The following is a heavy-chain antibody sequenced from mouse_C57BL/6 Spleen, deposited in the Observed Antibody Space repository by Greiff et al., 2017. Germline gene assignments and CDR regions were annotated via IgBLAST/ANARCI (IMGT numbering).Heavy chain of an antibody. CDR2: IDPENGDT. CDR3: TTLYYYGSSYAY. V-gene: IGHV14-4*01. D-gene: IGHD1-1*01. CDR1: GFNIKDDY. J-gene: IGHJ3*01. Sequence: VQLKESGAELVRPGASVKLSCTASGFNIKDDYMHWVKQRPEQGLEWIGWIDPENGDTEYASKFQGKATITADKSSNTAYLQLSSLTSEDTAVYYCTTLYYYGSSYAYWGQGTLVTVSA.